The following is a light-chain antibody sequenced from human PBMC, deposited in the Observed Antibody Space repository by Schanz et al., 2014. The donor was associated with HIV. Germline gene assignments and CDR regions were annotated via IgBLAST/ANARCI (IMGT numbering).Light chain of an antibody. CDR3: QSYDSSLRASV. CDR1: SSDVGGYNY. Sequence: QSALTQPPSASGSPGQSVTISCTGTSSDVGGYNYVSWFQQHPGKAPKLMIYEVNKRPSGVPDRFSGSKSGNTASLTVSGLQAEDEAEYYCQSYDSSLRASVFGGGTKLTVL. J-gene: IGLJ2*01. CDR2: EVN. V-gene: IGLV2-8*01.